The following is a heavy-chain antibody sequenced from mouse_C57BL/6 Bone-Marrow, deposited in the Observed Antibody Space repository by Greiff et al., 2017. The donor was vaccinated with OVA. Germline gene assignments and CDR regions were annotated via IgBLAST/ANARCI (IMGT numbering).Heavy chain of an antibody. Sequence: QVQLQQPGAELVKPEASVKLSCKASGYTFTSYWMHWVKQRPGQGLEWIGMIHPNSGSTNYNEKFKSKATLTVDKSSSTAYMQLSSLTSEDSAVYYCARSLYSNYVYFDVWGTGTTVTVSS. CDR1: GYTFTSYW. CDR2: IHPNSGST. J-gene: IGHJ1*03. V-gene: IGHV1-64*01. CDR3: ARSLYSNYVYFDV. D-gene: IGHD2-5*01.